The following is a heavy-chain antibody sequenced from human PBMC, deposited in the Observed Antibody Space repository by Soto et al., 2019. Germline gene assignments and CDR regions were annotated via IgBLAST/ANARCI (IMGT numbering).Heavy chain of an antibody. CDR2: INPNSGGT. V-gene: IGHV1-2*02. J-gene: IGHJ4*02. CDR1: GYTFTNYG. Sequence: ASVKVSCKASGYTFTNYGINWVRQAPGQGLEWMGWINPNSGGTNYAQKFQGRVTMTRDTSISTAYMELSRLRSDDTAVYYCARSTPRRWSLGYWGQGTLVTVSS. CDR3: ARSTPRRWSLGY. D-gene: IGHD3-3*01.